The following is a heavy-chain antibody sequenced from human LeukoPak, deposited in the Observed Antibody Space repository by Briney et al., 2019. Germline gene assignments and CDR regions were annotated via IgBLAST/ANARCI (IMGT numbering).Heavy chain of an antibody. CDR2: INYNGDNK. V-gene: IGHV3-23*01. J-gene: IGHJ4*02. D-gene: IGHD3-22*01. CDR1: GFTFSIYT. Sequence: PGGSLRLSCAASGFTFSIYTMSWVRQAPGKGLEWVSIINYNGDNKYYADSVQGRFTISRDNSKNTLNLQINSLRAEDTAVYYCAKGVYYYDSSGYYYTYYFDYWGQGILVTVSS. CDR3: AKGVYYYDSSGYYYTYYFDY.